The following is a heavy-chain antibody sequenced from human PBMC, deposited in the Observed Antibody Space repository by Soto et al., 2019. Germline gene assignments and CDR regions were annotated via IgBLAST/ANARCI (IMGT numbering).Heavy chain of an antibody. V-gene: IGHV3-66*01. CDR1: GFTVSSNY. Sequence: GGSLRLSCAASGFTVSSNYMSWVRQAPGKGLEWVSVIYSGGSTYYADSVKGRFTISRDNSKNTLYLQMNSLRAEDTAVYYCASSYYCSSTSCDLHNYYYYYMDVWGKWTTVTVSS. J-gene: IGHJ6*03. CDR3: ASSYYCSSTSCDLHNYYYYYMDV. CDR2: IYSGGST. D-gene: IGHD2-2*01.